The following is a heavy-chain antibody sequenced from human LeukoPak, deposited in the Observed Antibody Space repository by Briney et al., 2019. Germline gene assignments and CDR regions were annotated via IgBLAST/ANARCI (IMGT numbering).Heavy chain of an antibody. J-gene: IGHJ4*02. CDR3: SREQYGYCRRGGNFDS. Sequence: HPGGSLRLSCVASGFTFGKYWMSWVRQAPGKGLEWVANIKLDGSEKNYVDSVKGRFTISRDNTKNSLYLQMNSLRVEDTAVFYCSREQYGYCRRGGNFDSWGQGTLVIVSS. CDR1: GFTFGKYW. V-gene: IGHV3-7*03. CDR2: IKLDGSEK. D-gene: IGHD2-15*01.